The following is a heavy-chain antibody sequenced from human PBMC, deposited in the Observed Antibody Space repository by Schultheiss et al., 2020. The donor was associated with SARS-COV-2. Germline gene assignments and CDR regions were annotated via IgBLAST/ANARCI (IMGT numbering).Heavy chain of an antibody. V-gene: IGHV6-1*01. J-gene: IGHJ4*02. CDR2: TYYRSKWYI. Sequence: SETLSLTCAISGDSVSRDGAAWNWIRQSPSGGLEWLGWTYYRSKWYIDYGASVKSRISINPDTSKNQVSLQLDSVTPEDTAVYYCARGQPFDYWGQGTLVTVSS. CDR1: GDSVSRDGAA. D-gene: IGHD1-1*01. CDR3: ARGQPFDY.